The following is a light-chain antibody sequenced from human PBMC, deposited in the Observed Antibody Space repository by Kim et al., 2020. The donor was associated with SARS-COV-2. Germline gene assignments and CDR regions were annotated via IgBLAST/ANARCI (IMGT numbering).Light chain of an antibody. V-gene: IGKV1-8*01. CDR1: LGISSY. CDR3: QQYYSYLLT. CDR2: AAS. J-gene: IGKJ4*01. Sequence: ASTGDRVTITCRASLGISSYLAWYQQKPGKAPKLLIYAASTLQSGVPTRFSGSGSGTDFTLTISCLQSEDFATYYCQQYYSYLLTFGGGTKMDIK.